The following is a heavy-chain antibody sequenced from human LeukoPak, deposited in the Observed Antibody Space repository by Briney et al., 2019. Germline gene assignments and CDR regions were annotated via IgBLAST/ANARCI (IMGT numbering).Heavy chain of an antibody. CDR2: ISSTSGYI. D-gene: IGHD1-26*01. V-gene: IGHV3-21*01. CDR1: GFTFSSYT. J-gene: IGHJ4*02. CDR3: ARDESAGALDY. Sequence: GGSLRLSCAASGFTFSSYTMNWVRQAPGKGLEWVSCISSTSGYISYADSVRGRFTISRDNAKNSLYLQMNSLRAEDTALYYCARDESAGALDYWGQGTLVTVSS.